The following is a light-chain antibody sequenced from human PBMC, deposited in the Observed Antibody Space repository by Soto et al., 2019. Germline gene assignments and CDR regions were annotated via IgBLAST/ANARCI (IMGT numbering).Light chain of an antibody. CDR2: TAS. J-gene: IGKJ1*01. CDR1: QGISSY. Sequence: YMTDSLGALVTAICRASQGISSYLAWYQLKPGKAPKLLIYTASTLQTGVPSRFSGSGSGTDFTLTISSLEPEDFAAYYCQQHGSYLRTFGQGTKVDIK. V-gene: IGKV1-9*01. CDR3: QQHGSYLRT.